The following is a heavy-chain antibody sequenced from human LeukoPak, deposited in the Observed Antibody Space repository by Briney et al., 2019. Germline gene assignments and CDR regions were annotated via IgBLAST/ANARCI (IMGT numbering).Heavy chain of an antibody. CDR2: VYYSGST. CDR1: GGSISSYY. CDR3: ARQVGTYYYYYGMDV. Sequence: PSETLSLTCTVSGGSISSYYWSWIRQPPGKGLEWIGYVYYSGSTNYNPSLKSRVTISVDTSKNQFSLKLSSVTAADTAVYYCARQVGTYYYYYGMDVWGQGTTVTVSS. V-gene: IGHV4-59*08. J-gene: IGHJ6*02. D-gene: IGHD1-14*01.